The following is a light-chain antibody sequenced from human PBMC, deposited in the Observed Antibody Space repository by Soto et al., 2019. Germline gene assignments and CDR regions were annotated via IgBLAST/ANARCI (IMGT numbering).Light chain of an antibody. J-gene: IGLJ1*01. CDR1: RSNIGGNS. V-gene: IGLV1-51*01. CDR2: DDN. CDR3: GSWDSSLSAYV. Sequence: VLTQPPSVSAAPGQQVTISCSGSRSNIGGNSVSWYQQLPGTAPKLLIYDDNKRHSGIPDRFSGYKSGTSATLGITGFQTGDEADYYCGSWDSSLSAYVFGTGTKVTVL.